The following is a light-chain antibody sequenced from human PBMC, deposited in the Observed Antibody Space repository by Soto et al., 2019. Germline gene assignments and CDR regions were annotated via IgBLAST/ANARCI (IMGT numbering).Light chain of an antibody. J-gene: IGLJ1*01. CDR2: EVS. V-gene: IGLV2-14*01. Sequence: QSALTHPASVSWYPGHSITISCTGTSSDVGGYNYVSWYQQHPGKAPKLMIYEVSNRPSGVSTRFSGSKSGNTASLTISGLQAEEEADYYCSSYTISTTLVFVTGTNVT. CDR3: SSYTISTTLV. CDR1: SSDVGGYNY.